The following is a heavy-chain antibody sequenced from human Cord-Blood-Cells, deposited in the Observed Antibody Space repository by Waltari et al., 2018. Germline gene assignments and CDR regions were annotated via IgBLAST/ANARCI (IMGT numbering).Heavy chain of an antibody. CDR1: GDSVSSNSAA. CDR3: ARGAGYWYFDL. V-gene: IGHV6-1*01. CDR2: TYYRSKWYN. D-gene: IGHD3-10*01. Sequence: QVQLQQSGPGLVKPSQTLPLTCAISGDSVSSNSAARKCIRPSPSRGLEWLGRTYYRSKWYNDYAVSVKSRIPINPDTSKNQFSLQLNSVTPEDTAVYYCARGAGYWYFDLWGRGTLVTVSS. J-gene: IGHJ2*01.